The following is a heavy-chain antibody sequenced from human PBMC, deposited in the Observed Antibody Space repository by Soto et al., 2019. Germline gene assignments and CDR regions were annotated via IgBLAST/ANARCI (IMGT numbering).Heavy chain of an antibody. CDR2: IWYDGSNK. Sequence: QVQLVESGGGVVQPGRSLRLSCAASGFTFSSYGRHWVRQAPGKGLEWVAVIWYDGSNKYYADSVKGRFTISRDNSKNTLYLQMNSLRAEDTAVYYCARGRRVVPAAINIDYWGQGTLVTVSS. CDR3: ARGRRVVPAAINIDY. V-gene: IGHV3-33*01. J-gene: IGHJ4*02. CDR1: GFTFSSYG. D-gene: IGHD2-2*01.